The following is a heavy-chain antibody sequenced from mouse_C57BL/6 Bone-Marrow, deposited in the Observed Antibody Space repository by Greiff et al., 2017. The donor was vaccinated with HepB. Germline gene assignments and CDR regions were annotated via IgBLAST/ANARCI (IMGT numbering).Heavy chain of an antibody. V-gene: IGHV1-19*01. CDR2: INPYNGGT. J-gene: IGHJ2*01. D-gene: IGHD1-1*01. Sequence: EVKVVESGPVLVKPGASVKMSCKASGYTFTDYYMNWVKQSHGKSLEWIGVINPYNGGTSYNQKFKGKATLTVDKSSSTAYMELNSLTSEDSAVYYCARERFITTVVAPLFDYWGQGTTLTVSS. CDR3: ARERFITTVVAPLFDY. CDR1: GYTFTDYY.